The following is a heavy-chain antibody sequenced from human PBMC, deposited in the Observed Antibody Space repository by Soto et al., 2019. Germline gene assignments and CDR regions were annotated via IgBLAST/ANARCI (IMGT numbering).Heavy chain of an antibody. CDR1: GFTVSSNY. CDR3: ARLTGDLSFDY. D-gene: IGHD7-27*01. V-gene: IGHV3-66*02. Sequence: GGSLRLSCAASGFTVSSNYMSWVRQAPGKGLEWVSVIYSGGSTYYVDSVKGRFTISRDNSKNTLYLQMNSLRAEDTAVYYCARLTGDLSFDYWGQGTLVTVSS. CDR2: IYSGGST. J-gene: IGHJ4*02.